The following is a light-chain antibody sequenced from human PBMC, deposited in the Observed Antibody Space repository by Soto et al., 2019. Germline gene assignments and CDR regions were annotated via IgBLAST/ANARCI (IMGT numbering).Light chain of an antibody. CDR1: QSVSSSY. CDR3: QQYGSSPYT. J-gene: IGKJ2*01. V-gene: IGKV3-20*01. Sequence: VLPQSPGTLSLAPGERAPLSCRASQSVSSSYLAWYQQKPGQAPRLLIYGASSRATGIPDRFSGSGSGTDFTLTIRRLEPEDFAVYYCQQYGSSPYTFGQATKVDIK. CDR2: GAS.